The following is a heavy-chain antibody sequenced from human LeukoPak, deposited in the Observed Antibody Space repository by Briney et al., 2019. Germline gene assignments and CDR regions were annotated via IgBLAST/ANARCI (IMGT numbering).Heavy chain of an antibody. D-gene: IGHD3-16*01. V-gene: IGHV4-59*01. Sequence: PSETLSLTYSVSGDSFTTYQWTWLRQPPGKGLEWIGYISSSGSTSYNPSLKSRVTISVDTSNNQFSLKLNSVTAADTAVYYCARVGRGDHTWGSYYCDHWGQGTLVSVSS. CDR2: ISSSGST. J-gene: IGHJ4*02. CDR3: ARVGRGDHTWGSYYCDH. CDR1: GDSFTTYQ.